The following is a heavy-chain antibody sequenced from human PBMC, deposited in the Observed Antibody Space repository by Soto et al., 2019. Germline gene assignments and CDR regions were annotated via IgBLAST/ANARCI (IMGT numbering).Heavy chain of an antibody. J-gene: IGHJ4*02. CDR3: ARDRTAYSSSSVCFDY. D-gene: IGHD6-6*01. V-gene: IGHV1-18*01. Sequence: ASVKVSCKASGYTFTSYGISWVRQAPGQGLEWMGWISAYNGNTNYAQKLQGRVTMTTDTSTSTAYMELRSLRSDDTAMYYCARDRTAYSSSSVCFDYWGQGTLVTVSS. CDR1: GYTFTSYG. CDR2: ISAYNGNT.